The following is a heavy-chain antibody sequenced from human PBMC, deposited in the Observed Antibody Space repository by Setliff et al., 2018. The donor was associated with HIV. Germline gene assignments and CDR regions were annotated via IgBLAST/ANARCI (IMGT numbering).Heavy chain of an antibody. CDR3: ARRPDINSWPFDY. D-gene: IGHD6-13*01. CDR1: GGSFSDYY. CDR2: IYHSGST. J-gene: IGHJ4*02. Sequence: PSETLSLTCAVYGGSFSDYYWSWIRQPPGKGLEWIGEIYHSGSTNYNPSLKSRVITSIDKSKNQFSLKIDSVTAADTAVYYCARRPDINSWPFDYWARGTLVTVSS. V-gene: IGHV4-34*01.